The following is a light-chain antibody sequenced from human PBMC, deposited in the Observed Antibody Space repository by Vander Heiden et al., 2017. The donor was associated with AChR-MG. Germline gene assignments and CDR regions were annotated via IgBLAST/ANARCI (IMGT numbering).Light chain of an antibody. V-gene: IGKV3-11*01. Sequence: APATLALSPGERATLSCRASQSVSSYLAWYQQKPGQAPRLLIYDASNRATGIPARFSGSGSGTDFTLTISSLEPEDFAVYYCQQRSNWPLTFGGGTKVEIK. CDR2: DAS. CDR3: QQRSNWPLT. CDR1: QSVSSY. J-gene: IGKJ4*01.